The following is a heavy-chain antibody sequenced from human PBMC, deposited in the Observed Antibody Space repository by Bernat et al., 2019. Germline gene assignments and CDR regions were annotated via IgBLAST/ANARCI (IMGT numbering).Heavy chain of an antibody. V-gene: IGHV3-21*04. D-gene: IGHD3-10*01. J-gene: IGHJ1*01. Sequence: EVQLVESGGGLVKPGGSLRLSCAASGFTFSSYSMNWVRQAPGKGLEWVSSISSSSSYIYYADSVKGRFTISRDNAKNTLYLQMNSLRAEDTAVFYCAKDYYYGSGSYSTVFQHWGQGTLVTVSS. CDR1: GFTFSSYS. CDR2: ISSSSSYI. CDR3: AKDYYYGSGSYSTVFQH.